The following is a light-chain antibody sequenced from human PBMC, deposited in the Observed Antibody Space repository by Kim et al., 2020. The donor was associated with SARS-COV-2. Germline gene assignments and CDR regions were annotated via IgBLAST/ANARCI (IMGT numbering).Light chain of an antibody. CDR2: GKN. CDR1: SLRSYY. CDR3: NSRDSNDNVV. J-gene: IGLJ2*01. V-gene: IGLV3-19*01. Sequence: SSELTQDPAVSVALGQTVRITCQGDSLRSYYATWYQQKPGQAPILVIYGKNNRPSGIPDRFSGSIPGNTASLTITGTQAGDEADYYCNSRDSNDNVVFGGGTKLTVL.